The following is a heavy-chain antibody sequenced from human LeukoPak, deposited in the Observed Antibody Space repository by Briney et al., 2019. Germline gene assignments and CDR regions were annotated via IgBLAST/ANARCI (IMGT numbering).Heavy chain of an antibody. Sequence: GGSLRLSCAASGFTCRIYAMSWVRQAPGRGLVGCSSISGNGAGTLYTVSVKGLFHISRDNSKNTLFLHMNSLRGEDTAIYYCAKDRPNFYESSGHYYRQDGDYWGQGTLVTVSS. CDR1: GFTCRIYA. V-gene: IGHV3-23*01. CDR3: AKDRPNFYESSGHYYRQDGDY. J-gene: IGHJ4*02. D-gene: IGHD3-22*01. CDR2: ISGNGAGT.